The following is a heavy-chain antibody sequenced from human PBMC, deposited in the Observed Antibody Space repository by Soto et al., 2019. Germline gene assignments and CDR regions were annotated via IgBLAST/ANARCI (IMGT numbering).Heavy chain of an antibody. CDR3: ARRARDEDSSGYRVH. D-gene: IGHD3-22*01. CDR2: ISSSSSYI. Sequence: GGSLRLSCAASGFTFSSYSMNWVRQAPGKGLEWVSSISSSSSYIYYADSVKGRFTISRDNAKNSLYLQMNSLRAEDTAVYYCARRARDEDSSGYRVHWGQGTLVTVSS. CDR1: GFTFSSYS. J-gene: IGHJ4*02. V-gene: IGHV3-21*01.